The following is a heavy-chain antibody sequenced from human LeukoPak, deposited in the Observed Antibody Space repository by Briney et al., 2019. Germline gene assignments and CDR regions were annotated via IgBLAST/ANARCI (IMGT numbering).Heavy chain of an antibody. CDR3: AREVLAAAYNWFDP. CDR2: IYHSGST. D-gene: IGHD6-13*01. Sequence: PSQTLSLTCAVSGGSISSGGYSWSWIRQPPGKGLEWIGYIYHSGSTYYNPSLKSRVTLSVDRSKNQFSLKLSSVTAADTAVYYCAREVLAAAYNWFDPWGQGTLVTVSS. V-gene: IGHV4-30-2*01. CDR1: GGSISSGGYS. J-gene: IGHJ5*02.